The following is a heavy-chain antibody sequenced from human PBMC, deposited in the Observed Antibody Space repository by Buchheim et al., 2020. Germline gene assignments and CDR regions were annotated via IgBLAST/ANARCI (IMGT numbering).Heavy chain of an antibody. CDR3: ARLVTTVTAPIGWFDP. J-gene: IGHJ5*02. CDR2: IYPGDSDT. D-gene: IGHD4-17*01. Sequence: EVQLVQSGAEVKKPGESLKISCKGSGYSFTSYWIGWVRQMPGKGLEWMGIIYPGDSDTRYSPSFQGQVPISADKSIRTAYPQWSSLKASDTAMYYRARLVTTVTAPIGWFDPWGQGTL. CDR1: GYSFTSYW. V-gene: IGHV5-51*01.